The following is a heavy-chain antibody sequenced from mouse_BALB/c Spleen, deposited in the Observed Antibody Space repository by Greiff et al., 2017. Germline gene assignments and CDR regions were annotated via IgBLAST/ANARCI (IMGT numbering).Heavy chain of an antibody. D-gene: IGHD2-1*01. CDR2: ISSASSTI. Sequence: DVLLVESGGGLVQPGGSRKLSCAASGFTFSSFGMHWVRQAPEKGLEWVAYISSASSTIYYADTVKGRFTISRDNPKNTLFLQMTSLRSEDTAMYYCASYGNYGNCFDYWGQGTTLTVSS. CDR3: ASYGNYGNCFDY. CDR1: GFTFSSFG. V-gene: IGHV5-17*02. J-gene: IGHJ2*01.